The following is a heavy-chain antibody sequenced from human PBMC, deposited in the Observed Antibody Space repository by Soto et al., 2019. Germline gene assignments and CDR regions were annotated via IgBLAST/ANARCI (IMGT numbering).Heavy chain of an antibody. D-gene: IGHD6-13*01. V-gene: IGHV4-59*01. CDR2: IYYSGST. Sequence: ETLSLTCTVSGGSISSYYWSWIRQPPGKGLEWIGYIYYSGSTNYNPSLKSRVTISVDTSKNQFSLKLSSVTAADTAVYYCARDLYSSSSDAFDIWGQGTMVTVSS. CDR3: ARDLYSSSSDAFDI. J-gene: IGHJ3*02. CDR1: GGSISSYY.